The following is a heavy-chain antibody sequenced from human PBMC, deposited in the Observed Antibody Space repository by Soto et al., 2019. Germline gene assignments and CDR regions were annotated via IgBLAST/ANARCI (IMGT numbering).Heavy chain of an antibody. CDR2: ISGYNGNT. D-gene: IGHD6-19*01. CDR3: ARVISSGWANWFDS. V-gene: IGHV1-18*04. Sequence: QVQLVQSGAEVKKPGASVKVSCKASGYTFHSYGISWVRQAPGQGLEWMGTISGYNGNTNYAQKLQGRVTMTTDTSTTTAYMELRTLRSDDTALYYCARVISSGWANWFDSWGQGTLVTVSS. CDR1: GYTFHSYG. J-gene: IGHJ5*01.